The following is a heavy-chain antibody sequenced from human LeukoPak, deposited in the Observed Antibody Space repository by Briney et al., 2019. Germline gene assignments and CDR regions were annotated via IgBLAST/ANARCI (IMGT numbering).Heavy chain of an antibody. J-gene: IGHJ4*02. CDR3: AREPYCGGDCSVHYFDY. D-gene: IGHD2-21*02. CDR1: GYTFTSYY. V-gene: IGHV1-46*01. Sequence: ASVKVSCKASGYTFTSYYMHWVRQAPGQGLEWMGIINPSGGSTSYAQKFRGRVTMTRDTSTSTVYMELSSLRSEDTAVYYCAREPYCGGDCSVHYFDYWGQGTLVTVSS. CDR2: INPSGGST.